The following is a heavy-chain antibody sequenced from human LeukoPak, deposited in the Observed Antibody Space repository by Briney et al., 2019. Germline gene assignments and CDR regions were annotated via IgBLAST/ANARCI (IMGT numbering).Heavy chain of an antibody. D-gene: IGHD2-15*01. CDR2: INSKGTRR. V-gene: IGHV3-74*01. CDR1: GFTYSSLW. Sequence: PGWCPTLASPASGFTYSSLWMHWGRQVQGQWLVWVSCINSKGTRRNYADSVKGRFTIPRDNAKNTLFLQMNRVRAEDRAVYYCARDSRDCRGGSCYPDYWGQGTLVTVSS. CDR3: ARDSRDCRGGSCYPDY. J-gene: IGHJ4*02.